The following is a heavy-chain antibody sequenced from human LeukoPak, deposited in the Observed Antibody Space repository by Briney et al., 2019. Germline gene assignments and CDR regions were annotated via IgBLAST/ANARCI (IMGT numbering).Heavy chain of an antibody. CDR3: ATVAGQY. CDR1: GFTFSNAW. J-gene: IGHJ4*02. D-gene: IGHD6-19*01. V-gene: IGHV3-15*01. CDR2: IKSKSDGGAT. Sequence: AGSLRLSCAASGFTFSNAWMSWVRQAPGKGLEWVGRIKSKSDGGATDYAAPVKGRFTISRDDSKNTLYLQMNSLRAEDTAVYYCATVAGQYWGQGTLVTVSS.